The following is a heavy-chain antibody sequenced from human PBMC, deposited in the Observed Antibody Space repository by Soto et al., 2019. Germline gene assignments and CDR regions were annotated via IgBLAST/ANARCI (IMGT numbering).Heavy chain of an antibody. Sequence: QVPLVQSGAEVKKPGASVKVSCKAPGYTFINYYMHWVRQAPGQGLEWMGIINPNGGSTTYAQKFQGRVTLTRDTSTNTVNMELSSLRSEDTAVYYCAREKWLVRRNDPFDIWGQGTMVTVSS. D-gene: IGHD6-19*01. CDR1: GYTFINYY. CDR3: AREKWLVRRNDPFDI. V-gene: IGHV1-46*01. J-gene: IGHJ3*02. CDR2: INPNGGST.